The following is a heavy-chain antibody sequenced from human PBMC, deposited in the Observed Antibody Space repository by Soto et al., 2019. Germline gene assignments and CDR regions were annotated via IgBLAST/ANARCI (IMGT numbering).Heavy chain of an antibody. CDR1: GFTFSSYG. CDR3: AKDSDYSSVYYYYGMDV. Sequence: PGGSLRLSCAASGFTFSSYGMHWVRQAPGKGLEWVAVISYDGSNKYYADSVKGRFTISRDNSKNTLYLQMNSLRAEDTAVYYCAKDSDYSSVYYYYGMDVWGQGTTVTVSS. J-gene: IGHJ6*02. D-gene: IGHD4-4*01. V-gene: IGHV3-30*18. CDR2: ISYDGSNK.